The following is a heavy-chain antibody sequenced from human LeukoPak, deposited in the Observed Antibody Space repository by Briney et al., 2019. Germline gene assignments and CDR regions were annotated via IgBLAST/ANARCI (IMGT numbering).Heavy chain of an antibody. J-gene: IGHJ5*02. Sequence: ASVKVPCKASGYTFTSYGISWVRQAPGQGLEWMGWISAYNGNTNYAQKLQSRVTMTTDTSTSTAYMELRSLRSDDTAVYYCARVVVVTAMGINWFDPWGQGTLVTVSS. D-gene: IGHD2-21*02. CDR1: GYTFTSYG. CDR3: ARVVVVTAMGINWFDP. V-gene: IGHV1-18*01. CDR2: ISAYNGNT.